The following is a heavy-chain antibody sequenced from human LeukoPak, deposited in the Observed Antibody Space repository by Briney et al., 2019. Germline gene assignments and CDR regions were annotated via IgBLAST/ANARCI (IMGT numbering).Heavy chain of an antibody. Sequence: GGSLRLSCAASGFTFSSYEMNWVRQAPGKGLEWVSYISSSGSTIYYADSVKGRFTISRDNAKNSLYLQMNSLRAEDTAVYYCARGPDYEILADYFDYWGRGTLVTVSS. D-gene: IGHD3-16*01. CDR1: GFTFSSYE. CDR3: ARGPDYEILADYFDY. V-gene: IGHV3-48*03. J-gene: IGHJ4*02. CDR2: ISSSGSTI.